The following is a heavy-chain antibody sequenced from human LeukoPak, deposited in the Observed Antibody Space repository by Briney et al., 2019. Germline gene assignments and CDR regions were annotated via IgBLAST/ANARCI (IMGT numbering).Heavy chain of an antibody. V-gene: IGHV3-48*01. J-gene: IGHJ6*03. Sequence: PGGSLRLSCAASGFTFSSYSMNWVRQAPGKGLEWVSYISSSSSTIYYADSVKGRFTISRDNAKNSLYLQMNSLRAEDTAVYYCARVGYDFWSGYYIDYYYYYMDVWGKGTTVTVSS. D-gene: IGHD3-3*01. CDR3: ARVGYDFWSGYYIDYYYYYMDV. CDR1: GFTFSSYS. CDR2: ISSSSSTI.